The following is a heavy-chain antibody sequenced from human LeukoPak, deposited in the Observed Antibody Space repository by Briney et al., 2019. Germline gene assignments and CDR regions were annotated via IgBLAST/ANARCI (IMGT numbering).Heavy chain of an antibody. J-gene: IGHJ4*02. V-gene: IGHV4-38-2*01. CDR1: GYSISSGYY. Sequence: PSETLSLTCAVSGYSISSGYYWGWIRQPPGKGLEWIGSIYHSGSTYYNPSLKSRVTISVDTSTNQFSLKLSSVTAADTAVCYCARRPSARPFDYWGQGTLVTVSS. CDR2: IYHSGST. CDR3: ARRPSARPFDY. D-gene: IGHD6-6*01.